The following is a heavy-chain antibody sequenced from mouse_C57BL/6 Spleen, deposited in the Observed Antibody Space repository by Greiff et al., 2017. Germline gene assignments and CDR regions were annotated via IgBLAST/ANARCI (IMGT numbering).Heavy chain of an antibody. CDR3: TNDYDGAWFAY. CDR2: IRNKANNHAT. CDR1: GFTFSDAW. Sequence: GQRVESGGGLVQPGGSMKLSCAASGFTFSDAWMDWVRQSPEKGLEWVAEIRNKANNHATYYAESVKGRFTISRDDSKSSVYLQMNSLRAEDTGIYYCTNDYDGAWFAYWGQGTLVTVSA. J-gene: IGHJ3*01. V-gene: IGHV6-6*01. D-gene: IGHD2-4*01.